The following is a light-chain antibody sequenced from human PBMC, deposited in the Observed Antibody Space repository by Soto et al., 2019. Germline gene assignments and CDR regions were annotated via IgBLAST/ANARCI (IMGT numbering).Light chain of an antibody. J-gene: IGLJ2*01. CDR2: SNN. V-gene: IGLV1-44*01. Sequence: QSVLTQPPSASGTPGQRVTISCSGTSSNIGSNTVNWYQQLPGTAPKLLIYSNNQRPSGVPDRFSGSKSGTSASLAISGLPAQDEADYYCAAWDDSLNRVFGGGTKLTVL. CDR1: SSNIGSNT. CDR3: AAWDDSLNRV.